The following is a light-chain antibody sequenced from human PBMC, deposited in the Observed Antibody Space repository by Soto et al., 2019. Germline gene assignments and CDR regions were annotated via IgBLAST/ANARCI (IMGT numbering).Light chain of an antibody. Sequence: EIVLTQSPGTLSLSPGERATLSCRASQSVSSSYLAWYQKKPGQAPRLLIFDASSRATGISDRFSGSGSGKEFTLTISRREPEDIAVYYCQQYGRPPWTFGHGTKVEVK. J-gene: IGKJ1*01. V-gene: IGKV3-20*01. CDR3: QQYGRPPWT. CDR2: DAS. CDR1: QSVSSSY.